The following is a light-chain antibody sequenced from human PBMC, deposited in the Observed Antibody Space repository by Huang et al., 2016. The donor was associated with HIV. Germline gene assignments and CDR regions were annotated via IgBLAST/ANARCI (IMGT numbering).Light chain of an antibody. CDR1: HLISNW. CDR3: QQANSFPLT. CDR2: SAS. Sequence: DIQMTQSPSYVPASVGDRVTISCRASHLISNWLAWYQQKPGTAPKLLIYSASSLESGVPSRFSGSGSGTDFTLTISSLQPEDFATYYCQQANSFPLTFGGGTKVEIK. J-gene: IGKJ4*01. V-gene: IGKV1-12*01.